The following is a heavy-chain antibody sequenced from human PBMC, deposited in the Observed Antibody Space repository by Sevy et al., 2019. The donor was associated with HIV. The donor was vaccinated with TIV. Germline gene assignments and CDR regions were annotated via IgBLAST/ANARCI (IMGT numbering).Heavy chain of an antibody. V-gene: IGHV3-23*01. CDR3: AKRYCSTITCYDDDFWNPYYFYGLDV. CDR1: GFIFSNYP. J-gene: IGHJ6*02. Sequence: GGSLRLSCAASGFIFSNYPMSWVRHSPGKGLEWVSDISAGGTTTYYADSVECRFTISRDSSKNTVSLQMNSLGAEDTAIYYCAKRYCSTITCYDDDFWNPYYFYGLDVWGQGISVTVSS. D-gene: IGHD2-2*01. CDR2: ISAGGTTT.